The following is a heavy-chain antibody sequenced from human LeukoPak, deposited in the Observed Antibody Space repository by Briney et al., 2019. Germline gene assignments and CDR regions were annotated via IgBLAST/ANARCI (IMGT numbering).Heavy chain of an antibody. CDR3: ARDYYDSSGYQSNAFDI. Sequence: SETLSLTCTVSGGSISSYYRSWIRQPAGKGLEWIGRIYTSGSTNYNPSLKSRVTMSVDTSKNQFSLELSSVTAADTAVYYCARDYYDSSGYQSNAFDIWGQGTMVTVSS. CDR2: IYTSGST. J-gene: IGHJ3*02. D-gene: IGHD3-22*01. V-gene: IGHV4-4*07. CDR1: GGSISSYY.